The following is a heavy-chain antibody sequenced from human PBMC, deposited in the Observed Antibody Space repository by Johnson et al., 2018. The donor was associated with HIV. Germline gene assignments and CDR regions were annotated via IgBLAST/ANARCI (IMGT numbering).Heavy chain of an antibody. Sequence: QVQLVESGGGVVRPGGSLRLSCAASGFTFSSYGMHWVRQAPGKGLEWVAFIRYDGSNKYYADSVKGRFTISRDNSKNTLYLQMNSLRAEDTAVYYCARDKGGGSDAFDIWGQGTMVTVSS. J-gene: IGHJ3*02. CDR3: ARDKGGGSDAFDI. D-gene: IGHD2-15*01. V-gene: IGHV3-30*02. CDR2: IRYDGSNK. CDR1: GFTFSSYG.